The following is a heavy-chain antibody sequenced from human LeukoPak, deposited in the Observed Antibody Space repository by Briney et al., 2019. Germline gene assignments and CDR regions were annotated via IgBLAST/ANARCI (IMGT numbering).Heavy chain of an antibody. CDR1: GGSISSSSYY. CDR2: IYYSGST. CDR3: ARERGDKRAARQRYYYYYMDV. V-gene: IGHV4-39*07. Sequence: PSETLSLTCTVSGGSISSSSYYWGWIRQPPGKGLEWIGSIYYSGSTYYNPSLKSRVTISVDTSKNQFSLKLSSVTAADTAVYYCARERGDKRAARQRYYYYYMDVWGKGTTVTVSS. D-gene: IGHD6-6*01. J-gene: IGHJ6*03.